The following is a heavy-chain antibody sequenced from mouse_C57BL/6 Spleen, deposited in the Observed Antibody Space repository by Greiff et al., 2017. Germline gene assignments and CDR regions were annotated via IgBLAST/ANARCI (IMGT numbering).Heavy chain of an antibody. CDR1: GFSLTSYG. CDR3: ARIMVTTRYFDV. V-gene: IGHV2-2*01. Sequence: QVQLQQSGPGLVQPSQSLSITCTVSGFSLTSYGVHWVRQSPGKGLEWLGVIWSGGSTDYNAAFISRLSISKDNSKSQVFFKMNSLQADDTAIYYCARIMVTTRYFDVWGTGTTVTVSS. J-gene: IGHJ1*03. CDR2: IWSGGST. D-gene: IGHD2-2*01.